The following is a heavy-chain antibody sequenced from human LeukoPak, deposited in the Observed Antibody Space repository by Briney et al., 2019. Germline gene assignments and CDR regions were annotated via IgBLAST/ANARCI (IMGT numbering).Heavy chain of an antibody. Sequence: GGSRRLSCAASGFTFSNAWMTWVRQAPGKGLEWVGRIKSKTDGGTTDYAAPVKGRFTISRDDSKNTLYLQMNSLKTEVTAVYYCSALTYNWNAALYYWGQGALVTVSS. J-gene: IGHJ4*02. CDR3: SALTYNWNAALYY. CDR1: GFTFSNAW. CDR2: IKSKTDGGTT. V-gene: IGHV3-15*01. D-gene: IGHD1-20*01.